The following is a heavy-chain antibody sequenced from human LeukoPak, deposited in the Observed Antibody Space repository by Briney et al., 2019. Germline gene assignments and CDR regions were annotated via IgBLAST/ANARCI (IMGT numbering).Heavy chain of an antibody. Sequence: QPGGSLRLSCAASGFTFSSYGMHWVRQAPGKGLEWVAFIRYDGSNKYYADSVKGRFTISRDNSKNTLYLQMNSLRAEDTAVYYCARDKVPGYDILTGSNWFDPWGQGTLVTVSS. V-gene: IGHV3-30*02. D-gene: IGHD3-9*01. CDR3: ARDKVPGYDILTGSNWFDP. J-gene: IGHJ5*02. CDR2: IRYDGSNK. CDR1: GFTFSSYG.